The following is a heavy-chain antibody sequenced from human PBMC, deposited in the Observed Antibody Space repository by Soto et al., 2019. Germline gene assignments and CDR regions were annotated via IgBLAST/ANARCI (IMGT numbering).Heavy chain of an antibody. CDR2: ISAYNGNT. J-gene: IGHJ6*03. D-gene: IGHD3-10*01. CDR1: GYTFTSYG. CDR3: ERGYYYGSGSYYFRDSHYYMHV. Sequence: ASVKVSCKASGYTFTSYGISWVRQAPGQGFEWMGWISAYNGNTNYAQKLQGRVTMTTDTSTSTAYMELRSLRSDDTAVYYCERGYYYGSGSYYFRDSHYYMHVSGTAPTLTVSS. V-gene: IGHV1-18*01.